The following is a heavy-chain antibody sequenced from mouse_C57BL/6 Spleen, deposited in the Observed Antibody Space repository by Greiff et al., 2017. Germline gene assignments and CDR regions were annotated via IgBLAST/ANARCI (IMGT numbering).Heavy chain of an antibody. D-gene: IGHD1-1*01. V-gene: IGHV1-59*01. CDR2: IDPSDSYT. CDR3: ARRDYYYGSSPYYFDY. Sequence: VQLQQPGAELVRPGTSVKLSCKASGYTFTSYWMHWVKQRPGQGLEWIGVIDPSDSYTNYNQKFKGKATLTVDTSSSTAYMQLSSLTSEDSAVYYCARRDYYYGSSPYYFDYWGQGTTLTVSS. CDR1: GYTFTSYW. J-gene: IGHJ2*01.